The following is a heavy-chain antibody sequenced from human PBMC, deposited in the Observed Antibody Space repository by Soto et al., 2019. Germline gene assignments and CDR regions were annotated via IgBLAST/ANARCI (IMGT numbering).Heavy chain of an antibody. Sequence: VQLVQSGAEVKKPGASVKVSCKASGYTFTGYYMHWVRQAPGQGLEWMGWINPNSGGTNYAQKFQGRVTMTRDTSISTAYMELSRLRSDDTAVYYCAREALSVAARYYYYYGMDVWGQGTTVTVSS. V-gene: IGHV1-2*02. D-gene: IGHD6-6*01. J-gene: IGHJ6*02. CDR2: INPNSGGT. CDR1: GYTFTGYY. CDR3: AREALSVAARYYYYYGMDV.